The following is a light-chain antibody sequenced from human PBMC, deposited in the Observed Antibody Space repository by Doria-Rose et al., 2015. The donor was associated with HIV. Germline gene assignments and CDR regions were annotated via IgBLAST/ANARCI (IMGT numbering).Light chain of an antibody. Sequence: QTVVTQEPSSSVSLGGTVTLTCGLTSGPVTGAYYPSWHQQTPGQAPRTLIYNTYSLSSGVSDRFSGSILGDKAALTISVAQADDESDYYCVLYMGSGIWMFSGGTKLTVL. CDR1: SGPVTGAYY. CDR2: NTY. V-gene: IGLV8-61*01. J-gene: IGLJ3*02. CDR3: VLYMGSGIWM.